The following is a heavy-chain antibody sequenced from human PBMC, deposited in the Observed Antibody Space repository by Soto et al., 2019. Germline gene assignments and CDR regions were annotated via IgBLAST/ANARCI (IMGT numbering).Heavy chain of an antibody. CDR3: ARVRHYYDSRGYYYRWFDP. D-gene: IGHD3-22*01. Sequence: GGSLRLSCAASGFTFSSYWMHWVRQAPGKGLVWVSRINSDGSSTSYADSVKGRFTISRDNAKNTLYLQMNSLRAEDTAVYYCARVRHYYDSRGYYYRWFDPWGQGTLVTVSS. CDR2: INSDGSST. J-gene: IGHJ5*02. V-gene: IGHV3-74*01. CDR1: GFTFSSYW.